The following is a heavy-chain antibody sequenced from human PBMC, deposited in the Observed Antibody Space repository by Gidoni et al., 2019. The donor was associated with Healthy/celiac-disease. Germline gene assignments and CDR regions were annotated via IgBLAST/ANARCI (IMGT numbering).Heavy chain of an antibody. V-gene: IGHV1-46*01. CDR3: ASRRGGAYDFTNWNDPAFDI. CDR1: GYTFTSYY. J-gene: IGHJ3*02. CDR2: INPSGGST. Sequence: QVQLVQSGAEVKKPGASVKVSCKASGYTFTSYYMHWVRQAPGQGLEWMGIINPSGGSTSYAQKFQGRVTMTRDTSTSTVYMELSSLRSEDTAVYYCASRRGGAYDFTNWNDPAFDIWGQGTMVTVSS. D-gene: IGHD1-1*01.